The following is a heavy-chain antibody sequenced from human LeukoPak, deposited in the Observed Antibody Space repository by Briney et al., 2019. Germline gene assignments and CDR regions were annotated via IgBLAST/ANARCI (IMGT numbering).Heavy chain of an antibody. Sequence: GGSLRLSCAASGFTFSSYAMSWVRQAPGKGLEWVSAISGSGGSTYYADSVKGRFTISRDNSNNTLYLQMNSLRAEDTAVYYCAKFSAYSSSAPFDYWGQGTLVTVSS. CDR2: ISGSGGST. CDR1: GFTFSSYA. V-gene: IGHV3-23*01. D-gene: IGHD6-6*01. J-gene: IGHJ4*02. CDR3: AKFSAYSSSAPFDY.